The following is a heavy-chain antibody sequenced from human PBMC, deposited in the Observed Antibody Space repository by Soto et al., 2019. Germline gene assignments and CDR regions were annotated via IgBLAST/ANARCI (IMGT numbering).Heavy chain of an antibody. CDR1: GYTLTELS. D-gene: IGHD3-10*01. Sequence: ASVKVSCKVSGYTLTELSMHWVRQAPGKGLEWMGGFDPEDGETIYAQKFQGRVTMTEDTSTDTAYMELSSLRSEDTAVYYCATEILLWFGESTDALDIWGQGTMVTVSS. CDR3: ATEILLWFGESTDALDI. J-gene: IGHJ3*02. V-gene: IGHV1-24*01. CDR2: FDPEDGET.